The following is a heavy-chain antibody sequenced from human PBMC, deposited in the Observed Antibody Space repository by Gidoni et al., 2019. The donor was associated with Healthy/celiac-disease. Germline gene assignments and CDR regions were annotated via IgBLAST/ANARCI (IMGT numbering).Heavy chain of an antibody. CDR2: ISISSSYI. D-gene: IGHD2-2*01. CDR3: ARGRVYCSSTSCYSNAFDI. J-gene: IGHJ3*02. CDR1: GFPFSSYS. Sequence: EVQLVESGGGLVKPGGSLRLYCAASGFPFSSYSMNWVRQAPGKGLEWVSSISISSSYIYYADSVKDRFTISRDNAKNSLYLQMNSLRAEDTAVYYCARGRVYCSSTSCYSNAFDIWGQGTMVTVSS. V-gene: IGHV3-21*01.